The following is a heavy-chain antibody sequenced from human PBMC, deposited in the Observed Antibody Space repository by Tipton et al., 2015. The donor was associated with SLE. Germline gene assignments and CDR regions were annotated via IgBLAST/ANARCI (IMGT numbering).Heavy chain of an antibody. J-gene: IGHJ4*02. Sequence: TLSLTCAVSGGSISSSSYYWGWIRQPPGKGLEWIGSIYYSGGTYYNPSLKSRVTISVDTSKNQFSLKLSSVTAADTAVYYCARLPYSSSWYVDYWGQGTLVTVSS. CDR3: ARLPYSSSWYVDY. V-gene: IGHV4-39*01. D-gene: IGHD6-13*01. CDR1: GGSISSSSYY. CDR2: IYYSGGT.